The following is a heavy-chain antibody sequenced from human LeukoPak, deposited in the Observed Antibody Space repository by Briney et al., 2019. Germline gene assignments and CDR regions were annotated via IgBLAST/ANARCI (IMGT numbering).Heavy chain of an antibody. J-gene: IGHJ6*04. CDR3: AELGITMIGGV. Sequence: GGSLRLSCAASGFTFSSYWMSWVRQAPGKGLEWVANMKQDGSEKYYVDSVKGRFTISRDNAKNSLYLQMNSLRAEDTAVYYCAELGITMIGGVWGKGTTVTISS. V-gene: IGHV3-7*01. CDR1: GFTFSSYW. D-gene: IGHD3-10*02. CDR2: MKQDGSEK.